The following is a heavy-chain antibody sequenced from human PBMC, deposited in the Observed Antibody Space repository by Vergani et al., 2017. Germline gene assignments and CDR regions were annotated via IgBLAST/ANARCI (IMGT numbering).Heavy chain of an antibody. CDR1: GYSITSGYY. J-gene: IGHJ5*02. D-gene: IGHD3-10*01. V-gene: IGHV4-38-2*01. Sequence: QVQLLESGPGLLKPSETLSLTCSVSGYSITSGYYWGWIRQPPGRGLEVIGSTYNTGSAYYNPSLKSRVTVSGDTSMNQVSLKLNSVTAAATAVYYCVRTVALWFGETNDGGWFDPWGQGTLVTVTS. CDR2: TYNTGSA. CDR3: VRTVALWFGETNDGGWFDP.